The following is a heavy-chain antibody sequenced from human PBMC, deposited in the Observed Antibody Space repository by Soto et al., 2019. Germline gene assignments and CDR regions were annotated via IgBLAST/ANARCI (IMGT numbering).Heavy chain of an antibody. CDR1: GGSISSGGYY. CDR2: IYYSGST. Sequence: SETLSLTCTVSGGSISSGGYYWSWLRQHPGKGLEWIGYIYYSGSTYYNPSLKSRVTISVDTSKNQFSLKLSSVTAADTAVYYCARASRSVTTFDYWGQGTLVTVSS. J-gene: IGHJ4*02. V-gene: IGHV4-31*03. CDR3: ARASRSVTTFDY. D-gene: IGHD4-17*01.